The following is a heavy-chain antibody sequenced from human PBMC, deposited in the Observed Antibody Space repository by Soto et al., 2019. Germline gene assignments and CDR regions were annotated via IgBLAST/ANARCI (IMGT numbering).Heavy chain of an antibody. V-gene: IGHV4-39*01. CDR1: GGSISSSSYY. CDR2: VYYGGST. D-gene: IGHD3-10*01. J-gene: IGHJ5*02. Sequence: SETLSLTCTVSGGSISSSSYYWGWIRQPPGKGLEWIGNVYYGGSTYYNPSLKSRVTISVETSKSQFSLKLSSVTAADTAVYYCATLVLLHGSCWFDPWGQGTLVTGSS. CDR3: ATLVLLHGSCWFDP.